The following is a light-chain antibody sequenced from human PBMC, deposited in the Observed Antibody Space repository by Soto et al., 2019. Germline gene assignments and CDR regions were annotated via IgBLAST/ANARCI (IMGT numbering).Light chain of an antibody. V-gene: IGLV2-14*01. CDR1: SSDVGGYIY. CDR2: EVT. Sequence: QSALTQPASVSGSTGQSITISCTGTSSDVGGYIYVYWYQHHPGKAPKLLIYEVTNRPSGVSNRFSGSKSANTASLTISGLQAEDEADYYCSSYTRSSTWVFGEGTKLTVL. J-gene: IGLJ3*02. CDR3: SSYTRSSTWV.